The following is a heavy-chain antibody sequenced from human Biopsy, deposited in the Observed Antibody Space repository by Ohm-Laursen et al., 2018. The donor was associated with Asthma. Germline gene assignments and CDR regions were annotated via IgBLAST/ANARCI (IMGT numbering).Heavy chain of an antibody. D-gene: IGHD3-3*02. CDR2: IDKSSSTI. J-gene: IGHJ1*01. CDR1: GFTLSDYY. CDR3: ARTFHFWSPYHAEHYQL. V-gene: IGHV3-11*04. Sequence: GSLRLSCAASGFTLSDYYMTWVRQAPGKGLEWVSYIDKSSSTIYYADSVKGRFTISRDNAKNSLYLQMNSLRAEDTAVYYCARTFHFWSPYHAEHYQLWGQGTLVTVSS.